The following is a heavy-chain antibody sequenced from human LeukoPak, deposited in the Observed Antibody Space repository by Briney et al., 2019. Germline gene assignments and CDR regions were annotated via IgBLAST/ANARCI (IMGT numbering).Heavy chain of an antibody. Sequence: SETLSLTCTVSGVSTTNGIYYWAWIRQSPGKGLEWIGSVHNVGSTYYNLSLRSRVTMSIDTSKNQFSLRLNSVTASDTAVYYCARHAEYNSGWHFYLDHWGQGILVTVSS. D-gene: IGHD6-19*01. CDR3: ARHAEYNSGWHFYLDH. J-gene: IGHJ4*02. CDR2: VHNVGST. CDR1: GVSTTNGIYY. V-gene: IGHV4-39*01.